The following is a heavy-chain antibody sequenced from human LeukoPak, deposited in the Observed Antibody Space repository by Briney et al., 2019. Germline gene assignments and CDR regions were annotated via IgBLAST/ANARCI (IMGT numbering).Heavy chain of an antibody. CDR3: ARDAPFFRGGFFDY. J-gene: IGHJ4*02. V-gene: IGHV4-34*01. CDR1: GGSFSGYY. D-gene: IGHD3-10*01. Sequence: PSETLSLTCAVYGGSFSGYYWSWIRQPPGKGLEWIGSIYYSGSTYYNPSLKSRVTISVDTSKNQFSLKLSSVTAADTAVYYCARDAPFFRGGFFDYWGQGTLVTVSS. CDR2: IYYSGST.